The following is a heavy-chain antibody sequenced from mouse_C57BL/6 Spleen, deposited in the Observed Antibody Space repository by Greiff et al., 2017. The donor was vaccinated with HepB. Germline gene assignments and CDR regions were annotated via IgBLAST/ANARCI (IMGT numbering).Heavy chain of an antibody. J-gene: IGHJ2*01. CDR2: INYDGSST. CDR3: ARKTDYSNYFDY. D-gene: IGHD2-5*01. Sequence: DVHLVESEGGLVQPGSSMKLSCTASGFTFSDYYMAWVRQVPEKGLEWVANINYDGSSTYYLDSLKSRFIISRDNAKNILYLQMSSLKSEDTATYYCARKTDYSNYFDYWGQGTTLTVSS. CDR1: GFTFSDYY. V-gene: IGHV5-16*01.